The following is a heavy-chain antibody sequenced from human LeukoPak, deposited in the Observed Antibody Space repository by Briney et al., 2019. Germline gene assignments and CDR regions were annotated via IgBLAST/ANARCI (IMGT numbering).Heavy chain of an antibody. CDR1: GYTFTNCA. D-gene: IGHD5-24*01. J-gene: IGHJ4*02. CDR2: INPANGYT. CDR3: AIRDGHTDH. V-gene: IGHV1-3*03. Sequence: ASVKVSCKTSGYTFTNCAMHWVRQAPGQTIEWLAWINPANGYTRYSQHFQDRVTVSSDTSADTAYMELSSLRSEDKAIYYCAIRDGHTDHWGQGTLVTVSS.